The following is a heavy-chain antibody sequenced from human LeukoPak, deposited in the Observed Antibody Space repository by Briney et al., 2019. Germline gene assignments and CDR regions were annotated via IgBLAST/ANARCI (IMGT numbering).Heavy chain of an antibody. J-gene: IGHJ4*02. CDR2: ISSSSTI. CDR3: ARPSMVQGTNIAAFDS. CDR1: GFTFSSYS. D-gene: IGHD3-10*01. V-gene: IGHV3-48*02. Sequence: GGSLRLSCAASGFTFSSYSMSWVRQAPGEGLEWVSYISSSSTIYYADSVKGRFTISRDNAKNSLYLQMNSLRDEDTAVYYCARPSMVQGTNIAAFDSWGQGTLVTVSS.